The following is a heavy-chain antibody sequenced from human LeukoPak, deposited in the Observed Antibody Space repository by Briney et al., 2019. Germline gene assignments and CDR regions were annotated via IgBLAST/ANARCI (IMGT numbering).Heavy chain of an antibody. D-gene: IGHD3-3*01. CDR1: GYTFTGYY. CDR2: INPNSGST. V-gene: IGHV1-2*02. Sequence: AASVKVSCKASGYTFTGYYMHWVRQAPGQGLEWMGWINPNSGSTNYAQKFQGRVTMTRDTSISTAYMELSRLRSDDTAVYYCARRGAQDYDFWSGYTPFDYWGQGTLVTVSS. CDR3: ARRGAQDYDFWSGYTPFDY. J-gene: IGHJ4*02.